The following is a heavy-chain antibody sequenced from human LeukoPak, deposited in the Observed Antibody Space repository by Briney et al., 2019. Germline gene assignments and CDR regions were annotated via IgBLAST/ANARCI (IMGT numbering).Heavy chain of an antibody. J-gene: IGHJ5*02. CDR2: IYYSGST. V-gene: IGHV4-59*08. CDR1: GGSISSYY. CDR3: ARQSSGWFFDP. Sequence: SETLSITCTVSGGSISSYYWSWIRQPPGKGLEWIGYIYYSGSTNYNPSLKSRVTISVDTSKNQFSLKLSSVTAADTAVYYCARQSSGWFFDPWGQGTLVTVSS. D-gene: IGHD6-19*01.